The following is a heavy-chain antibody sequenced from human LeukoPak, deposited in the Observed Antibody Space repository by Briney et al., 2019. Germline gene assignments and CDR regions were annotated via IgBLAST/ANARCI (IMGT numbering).Heavy chain of an antibody. D-gene: IGHD5-24*01. J-gene: IGHJ3*02. CDR3: ARVVAWLQFSGSAFDM. Sequence: ASVKVSCKASGYTFTDYYVHWVRQAPGQGLELMGWINPNSGGTNYAQKFQGRVTITRDTSISTAYMELTSLRSDDTAVFYCARVVAWLQFSGSAFDMWGQGTMVTVSS. CDR2: INPNSGGT. CDR1: GYTFTDYY. V-gene: IGHV1-2*02.